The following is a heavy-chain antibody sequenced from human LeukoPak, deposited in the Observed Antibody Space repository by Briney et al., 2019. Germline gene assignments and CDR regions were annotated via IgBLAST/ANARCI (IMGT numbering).Heavy chain of an antibody. CDR1: GGSISSSSYY. J-gene: IGHJ5*02. V-gene: IGHV4-39*07. D-gene: IGHD5-12*01. CDR3: ARDGRSGYEDL. CDR2: IYHVGGT. Sequence: SETLSLTCTVSGGSISSSSYYWGWIRQPPGKGLEWIGSIYHVGGTYYNPSLKSRVTISIDTSKNQFSLRLTSVTAADTAIYYCARDGRSGYEDLWGPGTLVTVSS.